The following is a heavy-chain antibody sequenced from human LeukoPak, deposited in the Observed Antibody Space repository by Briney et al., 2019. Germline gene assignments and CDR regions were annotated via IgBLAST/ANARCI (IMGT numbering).Heavy chain of an antibody. V-gene: IGHV4-34*01. J-gene: IGHJ3*02. D-gene: IGHD1-26*01. CDR3: AEESGSSGLGAFDI. CDR1: GESFSGYY. Sequence: KPSETLSLTCAVYGESFSGYYWSWIRQAPGKGLEWIGEINHSGSTNYNPSFKSRVTISVDTSKNQFSLKLSSVTAADTAVYYCAEESGSSGLGAFDIWGQGTMVTVSS. CDR2: INHSGST.